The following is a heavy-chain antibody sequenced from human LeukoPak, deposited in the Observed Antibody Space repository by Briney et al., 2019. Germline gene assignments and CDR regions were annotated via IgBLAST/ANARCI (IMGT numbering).Heavy chain of an antibody. J-gene: IGHJ4*02. CDR2: IYYSGTT. CDR3: ATGSQWLPYPRYYFDY. Sequence: SQTLSLTCTVSGGSISSGDYYWSWIRQHPGKGLEWIGYIYYSGTTYYNPSLKSRLTISLDTSKNHFSLKLSSVTAADTAVYYYATGSQWLPYPRYYFDYWGQGTLVTVSS. V-gene: IGHV4-31*03. D-gene: IGHD3-22*01. CDR1: GGSISSGDYY.